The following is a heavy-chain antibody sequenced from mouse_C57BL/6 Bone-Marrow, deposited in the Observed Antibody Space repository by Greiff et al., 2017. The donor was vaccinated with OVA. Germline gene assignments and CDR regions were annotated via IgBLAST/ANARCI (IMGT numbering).Heavy chain of an antibody. CDR2: IDPEDGET. CDR1: GFNIKDYY. V-gene: IGHV14-2*01. CDR3: ARDCYGSSLDY. D-gene: IGHD1-1*01. Sequence: EVQLQQSGAELVKPGASVKLSCTASGFNIKDYYMPWVKQRTEQGLEWIGRIDPEDGETKYAPKFKGKVTITADTSSNTAYLQRSSLTSEDTAVYCGARDCYGSSLDYWGQGTTLTVSS. J-gene: IGHJ2*01.